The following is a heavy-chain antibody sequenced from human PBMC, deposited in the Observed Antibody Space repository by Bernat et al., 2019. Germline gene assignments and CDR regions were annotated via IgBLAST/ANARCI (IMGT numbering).Heavy chain of an antibody. J-gene: IGHJ4*02. Sequence: QVQLQESGPGLVKPSETLSLTCTVSGGSISSYYWSWIRQPPGKGLEWIGYIYYSGSTNYNPSLKSRFTISVDTSKNQFSLKLSSVTAADTAVYYCARSYYYGSGRSYFDYWGQGTLVTVSS. V-gene: IGHV4-59*08. CDR1: GGSISSYY. CDR3: ARSYYYGSGRSYFDY. CDR2: IYYSGST. D-gene: IGHD3-10*01.